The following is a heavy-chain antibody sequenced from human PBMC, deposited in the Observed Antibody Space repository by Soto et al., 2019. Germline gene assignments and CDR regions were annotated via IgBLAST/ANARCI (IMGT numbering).Heavy chain of an antibody. CDR1: GGSISSYY. J-gene: IGHJ5*02. Sequence: QVQLQESGPGLVKPSETLSLTCTVSGGSISSYYWSWIRQPPGKGLEWMGYIYYSGSTNYNPSLKSRVTISVDTSKNQFSLKLSSVTAADTAVYYCARATRSRSWFDPWGQGTLVTVSS. D-gene: IGHD2-15*01. CDR3: ARATRSRSWFDP. V-gene: IGHV4-59*01. CDR2: IYYSGST.